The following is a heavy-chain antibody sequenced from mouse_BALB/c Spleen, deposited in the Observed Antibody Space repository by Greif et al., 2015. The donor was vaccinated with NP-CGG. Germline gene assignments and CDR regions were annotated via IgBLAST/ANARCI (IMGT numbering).Heavy chain of an antibody. CDR1: GFTFSSYG. CDR3: ARHGYGYYNYFDY. CDR2: ISSGGSYT. D-gene: IGHD2-3*01. Sequence: EVKLQESGGDLVKPGGSLKLSCAASGFTFSSYGMSWVRQTPDKRLEWVATISSGGSYTYYPDSVKGRFTISRDNAKNTLYLQMSSLKSEDTAMYYCARHGYGYYNYFDYWGQGTTLTVSS. V-gene: IGHV5-6*01. J-gene: IGHJ2*01.